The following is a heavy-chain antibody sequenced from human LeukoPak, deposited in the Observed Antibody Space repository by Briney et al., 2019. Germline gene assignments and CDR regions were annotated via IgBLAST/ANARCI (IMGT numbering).Heavy chain of an antibody. J-gene: IGHJ4*02. CDR2: IYSGGST. CDR3: ARDQYYYDSSGLVY. Sequence: GGSLRLYCAASGFTVSSNYMSWVRQAPGKGLEWVSVIYSGGSTYYADSVKGRFTISRDNSKNTLYLQMNSLRAEDTAVYYCARDQYYYDSSGLVYWGQGTLVTVSS. D-gene: IGHD3-22*01. V-gene: IGHV3-53*01. CDR1: GFTVSSNY.